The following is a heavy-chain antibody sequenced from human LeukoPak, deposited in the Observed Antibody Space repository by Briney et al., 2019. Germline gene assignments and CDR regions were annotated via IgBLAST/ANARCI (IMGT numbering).Heavy chain of an antibody. CDR3: ARVRITFGGVIVYFDY. J-gene: IGHJ4*02. D-gene: IGHD3-16*02. V-gene: IGHV3-21*01. Sequence: GGSPRLSCAASGFTFSSYSMNWVRQAPGKGLEWVSSISSSSSYIYYADSVKGRFTISRDNSKNTLYLQMNSLRAEDTAVYYCARVRITFGGVIVYFDYWGQGTLVTVSS. CDR2: ISSSSSYI. CDR1: GFTFSSYS.